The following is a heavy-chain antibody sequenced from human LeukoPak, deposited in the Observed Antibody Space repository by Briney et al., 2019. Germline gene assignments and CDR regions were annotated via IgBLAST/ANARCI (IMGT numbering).Heavy chain of an antibody. CDR1: GYSISIAYY. Sequence: SETLSLTCTVSGYSISIAYYWGWIRQPPGKGLEWIGSISHSGSTYYNPSLKSRVTISVDTSKNQFSLKLSSVTAADTAVYYCARGFDYYDSSGYLSNWYFDLWGRGTLVTVSS. D-gene: IGHD3-22*01. CDR2: ISHSGST. CDR3: ARGFDYYDSSGYLSNWYFDL. V-gene: IGHV4-38-2*02. J-gene: IGHJ2*01.